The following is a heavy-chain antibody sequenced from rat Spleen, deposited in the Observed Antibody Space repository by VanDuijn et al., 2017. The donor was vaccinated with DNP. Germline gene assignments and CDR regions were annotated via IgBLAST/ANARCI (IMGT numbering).Heavy chain of an antibody. Sequence: QVQLKESGPGLVQPSQTLSLTCTVSGFSLTSYGVSWVRQPPGKGLEWIAAISSGGSTYYNSALKSRLSISRDTSKSQVFLKMNSLQTEDTAIYFCTRDERAMDAWGQGTSVTVSS. V-gene: IGHV2S12*01. CDR1: GFSLTSYG. CDR3: TRDERAMDA. J-gene: IGHJ4*01. CDR2: ISSGGST.